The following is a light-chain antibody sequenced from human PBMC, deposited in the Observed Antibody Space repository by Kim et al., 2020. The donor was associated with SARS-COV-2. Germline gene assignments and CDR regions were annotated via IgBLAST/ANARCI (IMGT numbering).Light chain of an antibody. CDR3: AAWDDSLNGDWV. J-gene: IGLJ3*02. CDR1: SSNIGSNT. Sequence: ELTQPPSASGTPGQRVTISCSGSSSNIGSNTVNWYQQLPGTAPKLLIYSNNQRPSGVPDRFSGSKSGTSASLAISGLQSEDEADYYCAAWDDSLNGDWVFGGGTQLTVL. CDR2: SNN. V-gene: IGLV1-44*01.